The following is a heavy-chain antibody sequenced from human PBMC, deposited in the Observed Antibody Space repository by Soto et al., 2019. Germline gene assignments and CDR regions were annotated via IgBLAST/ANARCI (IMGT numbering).Heavy chain of an antibody. Sequence: ASVKVSCKASGYTFTSYGISWVRQAPGQGLEWMGWISAYNGNTNYAQKLQGRVTMTTDTSTSTAYMEQRSLRSDDTAVYYCARVAGASIAVAGLFDYWGQGTLVTVSS. D-gene: IGHD6-19*01. CDR1: GYTFTSYG. CDR3: ARVAGASIAVAGLFDY. V-gene: IGHV1-18*01. J-gene: IGHJ4*02. CDR2: ISAYNGNT.